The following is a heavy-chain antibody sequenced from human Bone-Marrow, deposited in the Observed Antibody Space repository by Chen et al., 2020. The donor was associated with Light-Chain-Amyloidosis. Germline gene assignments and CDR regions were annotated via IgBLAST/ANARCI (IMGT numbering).Heavy chain of an antibody. CDR1: GFAFSSYA. CDR2: SSGSGCSR. D-gene: IGHD3-9*01. CDR3: AKDISYDDILPGYPADAFDI. J-gene: IGHJ3*02. Sequence: EVQLVESGGGLLQRGGSLRLSCAASGFAFSSYAMSWVRQAPGKGLEWVSTSSGSGCSRYDGDSVKGRLTISRDNSKDALFLQMNSLRAEDTAVYYCAKDISYDDILPGYPADAFDIWGQGTMVTVSS. V-gene: IGHV3-23*04.